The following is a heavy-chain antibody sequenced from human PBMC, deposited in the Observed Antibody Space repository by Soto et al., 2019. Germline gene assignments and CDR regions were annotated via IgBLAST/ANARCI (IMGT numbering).Heavy chain of an antibody. CDR3: ARVGIFAVTTALSSYDDYTNFRFDS. V-gene: IGHV1-69*01. CDR2: IIPMFAAT. CDR1: GGSFSDFA. Sequence: QVQLAQSGAEVRKHGSSVKVSCRASGGSFSDFAFSWVRQSPGQGLEWMGGIIPMFAATKYAQRFQGRVTISTDATTRTVYLALSSLTSATSAGYYCARVGIFAVTTALSSYDDYTNFRFDSWGQGTLVSV. D-gene: IGHD4-4*01. J-gene: IGHJ4*02.